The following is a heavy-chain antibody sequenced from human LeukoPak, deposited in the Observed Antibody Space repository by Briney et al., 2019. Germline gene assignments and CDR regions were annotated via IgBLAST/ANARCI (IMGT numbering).Heavy chain of an antibody. D-gene: IGHD3-10*01. CDR1: GGSISSSSYY. CDR3: ASLYYYGSGSYYYYYYYYMDV. J-gene: IGHJ6*03. V-gene: IGHV4-39*01. CDR2: IYYSGST. Sequence: SETLSLTCTVSGGSISSSSYYWGWIRQPPGKGLEWIGSIYYSGSTYYNPSLKSRVTISVDTSKNQFSLKLSSVTAADTAVYYCASLYYYGSGSYYYYYYYYMDVWGKGTTVTISS.